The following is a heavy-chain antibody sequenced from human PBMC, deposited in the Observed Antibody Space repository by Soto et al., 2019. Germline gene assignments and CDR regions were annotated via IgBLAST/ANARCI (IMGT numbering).Heavy chain of an antibody. Sequence: GASVKVSCKASGYTPTNYDIGWVRQAPGQGLEYMGWISAYNGNTNYARKLQDRVTLTTDTSTRTAYMELRSLQSDDTAIYYCARGLYRRGTYYAFDNWGQGTLVTVSS. CDR2: ISAYNGNT. V-gene: IGHV1-18*01. J-gene: IGHJ4*02. CDR1: GYTPTNYD. D-gene: IGHD1-26*01. CDR3: ARGLYRRGTYYAFDN.